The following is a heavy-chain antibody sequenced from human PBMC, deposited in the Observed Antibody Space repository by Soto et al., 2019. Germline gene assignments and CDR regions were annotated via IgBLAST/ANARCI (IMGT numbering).Heavy chain of an antibody. CDR2: INHSGST. CDR3: ARMRGLGEISPYLDY. Sequence: SETLSLTCAVYGGSFSGYYWSWIRQPPGKGLEWIGEINHSGSTNYNPSLKSRVTISVDTSKNQFSLKLSSVTAADTAVYYCARMRGLGEISPYLDYWGQGALVTVSS. CDR1: GGSFSGYY. J-gene: IGHJ4*02. V-gene: IGHV4-34*01. D-gene: IGHD3-16*01.